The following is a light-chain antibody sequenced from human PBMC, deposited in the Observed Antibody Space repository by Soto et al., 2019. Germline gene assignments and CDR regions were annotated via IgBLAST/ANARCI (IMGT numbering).Light chain of an antibody. CDR2: GAS. Sequence: EIVLTQSPGTLSLSPGERATLSCRASQSVSSSFLAWYQQKPGQAPRLLIYGASSRASGIPDSFSGSGSGTDFTRTISRRETEDVAVDYCQQYDSSPLTFGGGTKVEIK. V-gene: IGKV3-20*01. J-gene: IGKJ4*01. CDR3: QQYDSSPLT. CDR1: QSVSSSF.